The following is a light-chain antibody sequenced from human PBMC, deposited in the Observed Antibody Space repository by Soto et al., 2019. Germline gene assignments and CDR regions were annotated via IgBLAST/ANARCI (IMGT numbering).Light chain of an antibody. Sequence: EIVLTQSPATLSLSPGERATLSCRASQSVSSYLAWYQQKPGQAPRLLIYDASNRATSIPARFSGSGSGTDFTLTISSLEPEDFAVYYCQQRSNWPGTFGQGTKV. CDR3: QQRSNWPGT. V-gene: IGKV3-11*01. CDR1: QSVSSY. J-gene: IGKJ1*01. CDR2: DAS.